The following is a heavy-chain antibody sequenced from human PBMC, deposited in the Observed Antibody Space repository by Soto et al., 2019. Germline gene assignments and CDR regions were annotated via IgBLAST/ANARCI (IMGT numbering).Heavy chain of an antibody. Sequence: SVKVSCKASGGTFSSYTISWVRQAPGQGLEWMGRIIPILGIANYAQKFQGRVTITADESTSTAYMELSSLRSEDTAVYYCARGGSSKRAWFDPWGQGTLVTVS. J-gene: IGHJ5*02. V-gene: IGHV1-69*02. CDR2: IIPILGIA. CDR1: GGTFSSYT. D-gene: IGHD2-15*01. CDR3: ARGGSSKRAWFDP.